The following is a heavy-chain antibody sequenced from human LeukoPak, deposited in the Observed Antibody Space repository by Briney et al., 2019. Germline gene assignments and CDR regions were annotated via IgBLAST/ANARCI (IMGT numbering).Heavy chain of an antibody. CDR3: ARDVRDIVVVPAASLYYYYYMDV. D-gene: IGHD2-2*01. CDR2: IYHSGST. CDR1: GYSISSGYY. V-gene: IGHV4-38-2*02. Sequence: SETLSLTCTVSGYSISSGYYWGWIRQPPGKGLEWIGSIYHSGSTYYNPSLKSRVTISVDTSKNQFSLKLSSVTAADTAVYYCARDVRDIVVVPAASLYYYYYMDVWGKGTTVTVSS. J-gene: IGHJ6*03.